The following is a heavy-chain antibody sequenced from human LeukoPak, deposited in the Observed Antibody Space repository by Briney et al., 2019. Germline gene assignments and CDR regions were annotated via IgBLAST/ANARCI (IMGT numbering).Heavy chain of an antibody. CDR2: ISGSSSFT. Sequence: PGGSLRLSCAASGFTFSDYYMSWIRQAPGKGLEWVSYISGSSSFTKYADSVKGRFTISRDNAKNSLYLQMNSLRSEDTAVYYCARDSADYGDYDYWGQGTLVTVSS. J-gene: IGHJ4*02. D-gene: IGHD4-17*01. CDR3: ARDSADYGDYDY. CDR1: GFTFSDYY. V-gene: IGHV3-11*05.